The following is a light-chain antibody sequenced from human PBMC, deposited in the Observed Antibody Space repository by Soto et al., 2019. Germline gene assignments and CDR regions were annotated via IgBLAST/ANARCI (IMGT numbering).Light chain of an antibody. CDR1: QSIASH. CDR3: QQTHSTPPFT. CDR2: SAS. Sequence: DILMTQSPSSLSASVGDRVSITCRASQSIASHLNWYQKKPGRAPVLLIYSASYLERGVPSRFSGSGSGTDFTLTISSLQPEDVATYYCQQTHSTPPFTFGPGTRVEIK. J-gene: IGKJ3*01. V-gene: IGKV1-39*01.